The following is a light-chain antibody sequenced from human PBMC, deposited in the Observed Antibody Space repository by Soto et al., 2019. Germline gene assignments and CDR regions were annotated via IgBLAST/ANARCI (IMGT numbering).Light chain of an antibody. J-gene: IGKJ1*01. CDR1: QSVSSN. V-gene: IGKV3-15*01. CDR3: QQYNNWPPWT. Sequence: IKMRQSPATLSVSPRERAPLSCRASQSVSSNLAWYQQKPGQAPRLLIYGASTRATGIPARFSGSGSGTEFTLTISSLQSEDFAVYYCQQYNNWPPWTFGQGTKVDI. CDR2: GAS.